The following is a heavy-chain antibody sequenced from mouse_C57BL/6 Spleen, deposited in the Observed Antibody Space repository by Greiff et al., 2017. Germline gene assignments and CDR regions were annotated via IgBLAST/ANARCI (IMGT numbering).Heavy chain of an antibody. D-gene: IGHD1-1*01. J-gene: IGHJ4*01. CDR1: GFNIKDDY. Sequence: EVQLQQSGAELVRPGASVKLSCTASGFNIKDDYMHWVKQRPEQGLEWIGWIDPENGDTEYASKFQGKATITADTSSNTAYLQLSSLTSEDTAVYYCTTEATVAPGAMDDWGQGTSVTVSS. V-gene: IGHV14-4*01. CDR3: TTEATVAPGAMDD. CDR2: IDPENGDT.